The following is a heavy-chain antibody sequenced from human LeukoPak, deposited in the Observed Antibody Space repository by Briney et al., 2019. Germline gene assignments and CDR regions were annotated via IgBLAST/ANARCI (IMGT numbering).Heavy chain of an antibody. CDR1: GFTFSSYW. CDR3: ATTSGTYYYDSSRYYASVQGLFDY. J-gene: IGHJ4*02. Sequence: GGSLRLSCAASGFTFSSYWMSWVRQAPGKGLEWVANVKQDGSEKYYVDSVKGRFTISRDNAKNSLYLQMNSLRGEDTAVYYCATTSGTYYYDSSRYYASVQGLFDYGGQGTLVTVSS. V-gene: IGHV3-7*01. D-gene: IGHD3-22*01. CDR2: VKQDGSEK.